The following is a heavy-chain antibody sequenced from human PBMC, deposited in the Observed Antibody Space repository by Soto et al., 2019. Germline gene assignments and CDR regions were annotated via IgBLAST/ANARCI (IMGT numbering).Heavy chain of an antibody. J-gene: IGHJ4*02. CDR3: VRDLAAAGY. CDR1: GYIFTNYY. CDR2: INPLPTSGST. D-gene: IGHD6-13*01. Sequence: QVQLVQSGAEVKKPGASVKVSCKASGYIFTNYYIHWVRQAPGQGLEWMAIINPLPTSGSTNYAQNVQGSVTVTRDTSTSTVYMELSSLKSEDTAIYYCVRDLAAAGYWGQGTLVTVCS. V-gene: IGHV1-46*01.